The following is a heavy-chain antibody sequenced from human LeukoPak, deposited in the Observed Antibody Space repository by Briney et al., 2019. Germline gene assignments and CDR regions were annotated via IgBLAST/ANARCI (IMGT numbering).Heavy chain of an antibody. J-gene: IGHJ5*02. V-gene: IGHV3-7*01. CDR1: GFTFSSYW. Sequence: GGSLRLSCAASGFTFSSYWMSWVRQAPGKGLEWMSNIKQDGGEKYYVDSVKGRYTISRDNAKNSLYLQMNSLRDEDTAVYYCARDDCSSISCYHNWFDPWGQGTLVTVSS. CDR2: IKQDGGEK. D-gene: IGHD2-2*01. CDR3: ARDDCSSISCYHNWFDP.